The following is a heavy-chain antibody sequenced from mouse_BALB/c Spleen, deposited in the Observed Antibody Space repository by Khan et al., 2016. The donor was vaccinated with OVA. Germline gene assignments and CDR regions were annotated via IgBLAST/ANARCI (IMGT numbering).Heavy chain of an antibody. CDR3: EKGRTY. CDR1: GFSITSDYA. J-gene: IGHJ3*01. Sequence: EVQLQESGPGLVKPSQSLSLTCTVTGFSITSDYAWNWIRQFPGDVLDWMGYITYSGSTSYHPSLKSRISITRATSKNQFFLQLNSVTTEDTATYYCEKGRTYWGQGTLVTVSA. V-gene: IGHV3-2*02. CDR2: ITYSGST.